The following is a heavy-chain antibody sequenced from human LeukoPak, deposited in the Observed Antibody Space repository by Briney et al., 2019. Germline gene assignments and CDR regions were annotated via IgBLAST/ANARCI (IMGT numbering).Heavy chain of an antibody. J-gene: IGHJ6*02. D-gene: IGHD1-26*01. Sequence: PGGSLRLSCAASGFTFTNYGVSWVRQAPGKGLEWVSVISGSGGNKNYGDAVKGRFTISRDNAKNSLYLQMNSLRAEDTAVYYCARGIYVGAYYYYYGMDVWGQGTTVTVSS. CDR3: ARGIYVGAYYYYYGMDV. CDR1: GFTFTNYG. CDR2: ISGSGGNK. V-gene: IGHV3-23*01.